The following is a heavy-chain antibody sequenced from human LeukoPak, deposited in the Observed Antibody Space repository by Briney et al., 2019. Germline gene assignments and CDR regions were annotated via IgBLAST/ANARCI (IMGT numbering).Heavy chain of an antibody. V-gene: IGHV4-39*01. CDR3: ARRKGDYLRAFDI. CDR1: GGSISSSSYY. D-gene: IGHD4-17*01. J-gene: IGHJ3*02. CDR2: IYYSGST. Sequence: SETLSLTCTVSGGSISSSSYYWGWIRQPPGKGLEWIGSIYYSGSTYYNPSLKSRVTISVDTSKNQFSLKLSSVTAADTAVYYCARRKGDYLRAFDIWGQGTMVTVSS.